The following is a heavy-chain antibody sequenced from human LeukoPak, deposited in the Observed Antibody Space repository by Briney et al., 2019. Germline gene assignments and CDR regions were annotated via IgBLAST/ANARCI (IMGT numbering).Heavy chain of an antibody. J-gene: IGHJ4*02. D-gene: IGHD6-13*01. CDR1: GFTFSNAW. Sequence: GGSLRLSCAASGFTFSNAWMSWVRQAPGKGLEWVGRIKSKTDGGTTDYAAPVKGRFTISRDDSKNTLYLQMNGLKTEDTAVYYCVPSIAAARFDYWGQGTLVTVSS. V-gene: IGHV3-15*01. CDR3: VPSIAAARFDY. CDR2: IKSKTDGGTT.